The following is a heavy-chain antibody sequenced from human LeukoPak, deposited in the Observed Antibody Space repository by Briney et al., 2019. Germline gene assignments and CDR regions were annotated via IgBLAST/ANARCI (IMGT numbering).Heavy chain of an antibody. CDR2: INPSCGSR. Sequence: ASVKVTCKASGYTFTSYYMHWVGQPPGQGREWMGIINPSCGSRSYEQEFQGRVSMTRDMSTSTVYMELSSLRSEDTAVYYCARDEYSSGRTVGDYWGQGTLVTVS. V-gene: IGHV1-46*01. CDR1: GYTFTSYY. CDR3: ARDEYSSGRTVGDY. D-gene: IGHD6-19*01. J-gene: IGHJ4*02.